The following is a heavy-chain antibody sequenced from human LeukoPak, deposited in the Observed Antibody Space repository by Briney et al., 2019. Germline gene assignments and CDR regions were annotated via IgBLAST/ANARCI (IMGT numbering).Heavy chain of an antibody. Sequence: SETLSLTCTVSGGSISSYYWSWIRQPAGKGLEWIGRIYTSGSTNYNPSLKSRVTMSVDTSKNQFSLKLSSVTAADTAVYYCASTPHHFGTAAGKPYYFDYWGQGTLVTVSS. J-gene: IGHJ4*02. D-gene: IGHD6-13*01. V-gene: IGHV4-4*07. CDR3: ASTPHHFGTAAGKPYYFDY. CDR2: IYTSGST. CDR1: GGSISSYY.